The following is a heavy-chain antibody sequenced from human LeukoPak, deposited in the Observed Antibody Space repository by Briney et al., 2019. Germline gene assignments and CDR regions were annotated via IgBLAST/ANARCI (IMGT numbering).Heavy chain of an antibody. V-gene: IGHV3-21*05. CDR2: ISGSGSYT. J-gene: IGHJ6*04. Sequence: GGSLRLSCTVSGFTFSSYWMNWVRQAPGKGLEWVSYISGSGSYTNYADSVKGRFTISRDNAKNSLFLQMNSLRAEDTAVYYCATETRYCTSTSCSYYYGMDVWGKGTTVTVSS. CDR3: ATETRYCTSTSCSYYYGMDV. CDR1: GFTFSSYW. D-gene: IGHD2-2*01.